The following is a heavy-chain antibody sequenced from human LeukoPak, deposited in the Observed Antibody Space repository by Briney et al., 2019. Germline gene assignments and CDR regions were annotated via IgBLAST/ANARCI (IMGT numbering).Heavy chain of an antibody. D-gene: IGHD3-22*01. V-gene: IGHV3-48*01. CDR3: ARDPVFSDSSGYYFDY. CDR2: IRGSGSGI. CDR1: GFTFSNYN. J-gene: IGHJ4*02. Sequence: PGGSLRLSCAASGFTFSNYNMIWVRQAPGKGLECLAYIRGSGSGIYYADSVKGRFTLSRDNAKNSLYLQMNSLRAEDTAVYYCARDPVFSDSSGYYFDYWGQGTLVTVSS.